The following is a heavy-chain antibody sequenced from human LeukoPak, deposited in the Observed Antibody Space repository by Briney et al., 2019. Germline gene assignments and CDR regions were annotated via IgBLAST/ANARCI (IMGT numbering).Heavy chain of an antibody. Sequence: SETLSLTCAVYGGSLSGNYWSWIRQPPGKGLEWIGEIHHSGNTNYNPSLKSRVTISVDTSKNQFSLKLSSVTAADTAVYYCATGGDGDRLNYWGQGTLVTVSS. CDR3: ATGGDGDRLNY. CDR1: GGSLSGNY. CDR2: IHHSGNT. J-gene: IGHJ4*02. D-gene: IGHD3-10*01. V-gene: IGHV4-34*01.